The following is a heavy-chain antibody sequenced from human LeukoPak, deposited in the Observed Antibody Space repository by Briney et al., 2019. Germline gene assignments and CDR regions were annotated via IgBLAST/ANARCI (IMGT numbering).Heavy chain of an antibody. CDR3: ARAVYDILTGYSFDY. CDR1: GGSTSSYY. CDR2: IYYSGST. D-gene: IGHD3-9*01. J-gene: IGHJ4*02. V-gene: IGHV4-59*01. Sequence: SETLSLTCTVSGGSTSSYYWSWIRQPPGKGLEWIGYIYYSGSTNYNPSLKSRVTISVDTSKNQFSLKLSSVTAADTAVYYCARAVYDILTGYSFDYWGQGTLVTVSS.